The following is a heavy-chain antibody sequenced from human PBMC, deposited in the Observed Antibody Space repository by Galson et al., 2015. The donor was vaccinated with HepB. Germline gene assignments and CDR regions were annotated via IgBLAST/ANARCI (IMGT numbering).Heavy chain of an antibody. Sequence: LRLSCAASGFTFSTYWMHWVRQAPGKGLVWVSRINSDGSSTTYADSVKGRFTISRDNAKNTLYLQMNSLRAEDTAVYYCAREYSSGWYRIDYWGQGTLVTVSS. CDR3: AREYSSGWYRIDY. CDR2: INSDGSST. CDR1: GFTFSTYW. J-gene: IGHJ4*02. D-gene: IGHD6-19*01. V-gene: IGHV3-74*01.